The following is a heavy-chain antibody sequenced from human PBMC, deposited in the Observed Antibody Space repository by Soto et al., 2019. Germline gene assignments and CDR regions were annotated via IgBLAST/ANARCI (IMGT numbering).Heavy chain of an antibody. D-gene: IGHD3-10*01. V-gene: IGHV3-30*04. CDR2: ISRDGTNK. Sequence: GGSLRLSCAASGFTFSRYAIHWVRQAPGKGLEWVAVISRDGTNKYYVDSVKGRFTISRDNARNTLYLQMNSLRHEDAAVYYCARSRSGAVADSFDFWGQGXLVTVSS. CDR3: ARSRSGAVADSFDF. J-gene: IGHJ4*02. CDR1: GFTFSRYA.